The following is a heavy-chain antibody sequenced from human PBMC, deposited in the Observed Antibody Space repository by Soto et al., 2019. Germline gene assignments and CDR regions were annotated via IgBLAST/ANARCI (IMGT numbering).Heavy chain of an antibody. CDR1: GTSISSSSYY. V-gene: IGHV4-39*01. J-gene: IGHJ6*02. CDR2: LYYSRRA. D-gene: IGHD6-19*01. Sequence: SETLSPTCTVPGTSISSSSYYWGWIRQPPGKGLEWIGSLYYSRRAYYNPSSKSRVTISVDTSKNHISLKLSSVTAADPAVYYCARGPVLKWLVEDSGMDVWGQGTTVTVSS. CDR3: ARGPVLKWLVEDSGMDV.